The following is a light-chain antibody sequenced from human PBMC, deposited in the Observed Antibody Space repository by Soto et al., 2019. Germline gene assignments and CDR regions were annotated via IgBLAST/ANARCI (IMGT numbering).Light chain of an antibody. CDR2: KDS. CDR1: ALPNQY. V-gene: IGLV3-25*02. J-gene: IGLJ1*01. CDR3: QSADSSGTDV. Sequence: SYELTQPPSVSVSPGQTARITCSGAALPNQYGYWYQQKPGQAPALIIYKDSERPSGIPERFSGSSSGTTVTLTISGVQAEDEADYYCQSADSSGTDVFGTGTKLTVL.